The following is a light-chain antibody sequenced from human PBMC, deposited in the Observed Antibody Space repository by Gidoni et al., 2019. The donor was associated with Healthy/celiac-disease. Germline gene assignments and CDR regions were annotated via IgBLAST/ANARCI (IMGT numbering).Light chain of an antibody. CDR2: LGS. J-gene: IGKJ2*01. V-gene: IGKV2-28*01. CDR1: QSLLHSNGYNY. Sequence: DIVMTHSPLSLPVTPGEPASVSCRSSQSLLHSNGYNYLDWYLQKPGQSPQLLIYLGSTRASGVPDRFSGSGSGTDFTLKISRVEAEDVGVYYCMQALQTPRTFXXXTKLEIK. CDR3: MQALQTPRT.